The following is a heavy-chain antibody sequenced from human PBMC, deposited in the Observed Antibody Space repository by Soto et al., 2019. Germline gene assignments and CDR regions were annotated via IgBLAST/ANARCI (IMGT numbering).Heavy chain of an antibody. Sequence: QVQLQESGPGLVKPSQTLSLTCTASGGSISSGGYYWSWIRQHPGKGLEWIGYIYYSGSTYYNPSLKRRVTISVDTSKNQFSLKLSSVTAADTAVYYCARGSYYDSSGYYGPWGQGTLVTVSS. D-gene: IGHD3-22*01. CDR2: IYYSGST. CDR3: ARGSYYDSSGYYGP. CDR1: GGSISSGGYY. J-gene: IGHJ5*02. V-gene: IGHV4-31*03.